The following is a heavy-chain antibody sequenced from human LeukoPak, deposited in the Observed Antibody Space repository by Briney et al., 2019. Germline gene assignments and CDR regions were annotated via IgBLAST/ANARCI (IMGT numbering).Heavy chain of an antibody. D-gene: IGHD4-17*01. CDR1: GYTFTGYY. CDR2: INPNSGGT. J-gene: IGHJ4*02. Sequence: ASVKVSCKASGYTFTGYYMHWVRPAPGQGLEWMGWINPNSGGTNYAQKFQGRVTMTRDTSISTAYMELSRLRSDDTAVYYCARATVTINLFDYWGQGTLVTVSS. V-gene: IGHV1-2*02. CDR3: ARATVTINLFDY.